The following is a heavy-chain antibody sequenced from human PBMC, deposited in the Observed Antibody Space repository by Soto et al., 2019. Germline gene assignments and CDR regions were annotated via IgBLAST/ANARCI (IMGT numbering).Heavy chain of an antibody. CDR2: INAGNGNT. CDR1: GHTFTSYG. V-gene: IGHV1-3*01. Sequence: ASVKVSCKASGHTFTSYGIHWVRQAPGQRLEWMGWINAGNGNTKYSQKFQGRVAITRDTSASTAYMELSSLRSEDTAVYYCARDKPDCSGGSCYHLDYWGQGALVTVSS. D-gene: IGHD2-15*01. J-gene: IGHJ4*02. CDR3: ARDKPDCSGGSCYHLDY.